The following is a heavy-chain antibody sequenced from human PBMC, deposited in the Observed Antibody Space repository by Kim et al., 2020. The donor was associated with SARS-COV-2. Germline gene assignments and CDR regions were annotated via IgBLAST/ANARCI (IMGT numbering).Heavy chain of an antibody. CDR2: ISWNSGSI. V-gene: IGHV3-9*01. CDR1: GFTFDDYA. CDR3: AREVGAGTAPRNWFDP. J-gene: IGHJ5*02. Sequence: GGSLRLSCAASGFTFDDYAMHWVRQAPGKGLEWVSGISWNSGSIGYADSVKGRFTISRDNAKNSLYLQMNSLRAEDTALYYCAREVGAGTAPRNWFDPWGQGTLVNVSS. D-gene: IGHD1-26*01.